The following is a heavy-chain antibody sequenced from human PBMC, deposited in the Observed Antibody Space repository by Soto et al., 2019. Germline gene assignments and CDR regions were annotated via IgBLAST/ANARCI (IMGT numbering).Heavy chain of an antibody. CDR2: SRNKANSYTT. CDR1: GFTFSDHY. CDR3: ARAEVGATTY. J-gene: IGHJ4*02. V-gene: IGHV3-72*01. Sequence: EVRLVESGGGLVQPGGSLRLSCAASGFTFSDHYMDWVRQAPGKGLEWVGRSRNKANSYTTEYAASVKARFTISRDDSKTSLYLQMNSLKTEDTAVCYCARAEVGATTYWGQGTLVTVSS. D-gene: IGHD1-26*01.